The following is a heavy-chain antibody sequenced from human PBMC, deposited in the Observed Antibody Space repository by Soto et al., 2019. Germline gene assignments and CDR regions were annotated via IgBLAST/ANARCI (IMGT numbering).Heavy chain of an antibody. CDR3: SRWNGYGDH. CDR2: VSGGSGNT. J-gene: IGHJ1*01. V-gene: IGHV3-23*01. CDR1: GFRLITYG. Sequence: EVQILESGGGLVQPGGSLRLSCAASGFRLITYGVTWVRQAPGKGLEWVSGVSGGSGNTHYADSVKGRFTITTDDSDNTAYMQMNGLRVEDTAVSYCSRWNGYGDHWGQGTLVTVS. D-gene: IGHD4-17*01.